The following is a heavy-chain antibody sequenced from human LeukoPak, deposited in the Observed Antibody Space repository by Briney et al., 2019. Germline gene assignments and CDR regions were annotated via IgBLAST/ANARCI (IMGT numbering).Heavy chain of an antibody. CDR1: GFTFSSYG. J-gene: IGHJ5*02. D-gene: IGHD6-13*01. Sequence: GGSLRLSCAASGFTFSSYGMSWVRQAPGKGLEWVARMNGDGSSTDYADSVKGRFTISRDYAKNTLYLQMNSLRVEDTAMYYCAKDRSPGWFDPWGQGTLVTVSS. CDR3: AKDRSPGWFDP. CDR2: MNGDGSST. V-gene: IGHV3-74*01.